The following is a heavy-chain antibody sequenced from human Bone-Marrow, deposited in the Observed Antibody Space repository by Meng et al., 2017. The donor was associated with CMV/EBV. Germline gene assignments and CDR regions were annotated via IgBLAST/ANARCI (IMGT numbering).Heavy chain of an antibody. CDR1: GFMFSGSA. CDR3: TRLLDAMDV. V-gene: IGHV3-73*01. Sequence: GESMKISCAASGFMFSGSAIHWVRQTSGKGLEWVGRIRIKANNYATTYAASVKGRFTISRDDSKNTAYLQMNSLKTEDTAVYYCTRLLDAMDVCGQGTAVTASS. CDR2: IRIKANNYAT. J-gene: IGHJ6*02.